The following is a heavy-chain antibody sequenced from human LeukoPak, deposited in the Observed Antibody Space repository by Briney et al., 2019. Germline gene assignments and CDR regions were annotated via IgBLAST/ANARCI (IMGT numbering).Heavy chain of an antibody. D-gene: IGHD3-22*01. Sequence: PSETLSLTCNVSGGSIMSSSYYWAWVRQPPGKGLEWMGTIYFSGSTYYNPSLKSRVLIAADTSKNQFSLKLNSVIAADTAVYYCACVLHYYDQTDYYGDSSDIWGQGTMIIVSS. CDR3: ACVLHYYDQTDYYGDSSDI. J-gene: IGHJ3*02. CDR2: IYFSGST. V-gene: IGHV4-39*07. CDR1: GGSIMSSSYY.